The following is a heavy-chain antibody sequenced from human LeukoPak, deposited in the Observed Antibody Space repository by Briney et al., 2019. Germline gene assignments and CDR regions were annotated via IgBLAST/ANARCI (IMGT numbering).Heavy chain of an antibody. CDR3: ASSYCSSTGCHFDY. Sequence: ASVKVSCKASGGTFSSYAISWVRQAPGQGLEWMGGIIPIFGTANYAQKFQGRVTITTDESTSTAYVELSSLRSEDTAVYYCASSYCSSTGCHFDYWGQGTLVTVSS. CDR1: GGTFSSYA. D-gene: IGHD2-2*01. J-gene: IGHJ4*02. V-gene: IGHV1-69*05. CDR2: IIPIFGTA.